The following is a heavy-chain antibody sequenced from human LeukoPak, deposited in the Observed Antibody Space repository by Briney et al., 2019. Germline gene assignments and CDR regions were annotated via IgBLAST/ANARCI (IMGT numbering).Heavy chain of an antibody. V-gene: IGHV3-30*02. CDR1: GSTFSSYG. J-gene: IGHJ4*02. Sequence: GGSLRLSGAAAGSTFSSYGRHCVRQAPGKGLEWVAFIRYDRSNKYYADSVKGRFTISRDKSKNTLYLQMNSLRAEDTAVYYCAKGLLDYDFWSGYFPHFDYWGQGAMVTVSS. CDR2: IRYDRSNK. CDR3: AKGLLDYDFWSGYFPHFDY. D-gene: IGHD3-3*01.